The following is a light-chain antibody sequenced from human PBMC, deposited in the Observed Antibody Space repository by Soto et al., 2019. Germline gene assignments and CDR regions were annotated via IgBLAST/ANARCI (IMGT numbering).Light chain of an antibody. CDR2: DVS. CDR3: CSYAVRDTFYV. Sequence: QSVLTQPRSVSGSPGQSVIISCTGTSNDVAAYNYVSWYQQHPGKAPKLVIYDVSKRPSGVPARFSGSKSGNTASLTISGLQAEDEADYFCCSYAVRDTFYVFGTGTKVTVL. J-gene: IGLJ1*01. V-gene: IGLV2-11*01. CDR1: SNDVAAYNY.